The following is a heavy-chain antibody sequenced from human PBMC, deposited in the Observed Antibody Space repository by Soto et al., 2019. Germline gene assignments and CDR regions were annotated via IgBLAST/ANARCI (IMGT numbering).Heavy chain of an antibody. J-gene: IGHJ6*02. CDR2: IIPIFGTA. D-gene: IGHD6-19*01. V-gene: IGHV1-69*13. Sequence: SVKVSCKASGGTFSSYPISWVRQAPGQGREWMGGIIPIFGTANYAQKFQGRVTITADESTSTAYMELSSLRSEDTAVYYCARDHSLAVAKYYYYYYGMDVWGQGTTVNVSS. CDR3: ARDHSLAVAKYYYYYYGMDV. CDR1: GGTFSSYP.